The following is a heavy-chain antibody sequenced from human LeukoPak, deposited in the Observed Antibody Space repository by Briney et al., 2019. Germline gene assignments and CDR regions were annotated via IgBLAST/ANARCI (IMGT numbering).Heavy chain of an antibody. Sequence: ASVKVSCKASGYTFTGYYMHWVRQAPGQGLEWMGWINPNSGGTNYAQKFQGRVTMTRDTSISTAYMELSRLRSDDTAVNYCARGVDTSKIYMDVWGKGTTVTVSS. J-gene: IGHJ6*03. CDR1: GYTFTGYY. CDR2: INPNSGGT. CDR3: ARGVDTSKIYMDV. V-gene: IGHV1-2*02. D-gene: IGHD3-16*01.